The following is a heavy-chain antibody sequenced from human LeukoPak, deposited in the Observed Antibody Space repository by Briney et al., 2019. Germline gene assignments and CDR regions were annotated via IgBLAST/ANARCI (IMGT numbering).Heavy chain of an antibody. Sequence: ASVKVSCKASGYTFTGYYMHWVRQAPGQGLEWMGRINPNSGGTSYAQKFQGRATMTRDTSISTAYMELSRLRSDDTAVYYCARGSYYGSGNDYWGQGTLVTVSS. D-gene: IGHD3-10*01. V-gene: IGHV1-2*06. CDR1: GYTFTGYY. J-gene: IGHJ4*02. CDR3: ARGSYYGSGNDY. CDR2: INPNSGGT.